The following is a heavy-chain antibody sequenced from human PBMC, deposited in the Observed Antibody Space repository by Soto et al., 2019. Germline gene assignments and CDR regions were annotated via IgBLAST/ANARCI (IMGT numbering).Heavy chain of an antibody. CDR1: GFTFSSYG. V-gene: IGHV3-30*18. CDR3: AKDNCISTSCYRLYNWFDP. D-gene: IGHD2-2*01. Sequence: QVQLVESGGGVVQPGRSLRLSCAASGFTFSSYGMHWVRQAPGKGLEWVAVISYDGGNKYYADSVKGRFTISRDNSKNTLYLQMTSLRAEDTAVYYCAKDNCISTSCYRLYNWFDPWGQGTLVTVSS. J-gene: IGHJ5*02. CDR2: ISYDGGNK.